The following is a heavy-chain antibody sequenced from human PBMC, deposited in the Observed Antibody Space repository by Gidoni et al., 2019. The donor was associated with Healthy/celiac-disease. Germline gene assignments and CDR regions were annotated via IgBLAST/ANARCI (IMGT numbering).Heavy chain of an antibody. CDR2: ISGSGGST. V-gene: IGHV3-23*01. D-gene: IGHD1-7*01. CDR3: AKEGWNYGGEFDY. CDR1: AFTFSSYA. Sequence: EVQLLESGGCLVQPGGSLELSWTASAFTFSSYAMSWVRQAPGKGLEWVSAISGSGGSTYYADSVKGRFTISRDNSKNTLYLQMNSLRAEDTAVYYCAKEGWNYGGEFDYWGQGTLVTVSS. J-gene: IGHJ4*02.